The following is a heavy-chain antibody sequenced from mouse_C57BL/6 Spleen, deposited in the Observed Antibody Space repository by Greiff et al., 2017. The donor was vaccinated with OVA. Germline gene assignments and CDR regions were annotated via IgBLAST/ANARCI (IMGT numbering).Heavy chain of an antibody. Sequence: VQLQQPGTELVKPGASVKLSCKASGYTFTSYWMHWVKQRPGQGLEWIGNINPSNGGTNYNEKFKSKATLTVDKSSSTAYMQLSSRTSEDSAVYYCAREGTTVVDWYFDVWGTGTTVTVFS. CDR2: INPSNGGT. V-gene: IGHV1-53*01. CDR1: GYTFTSYW. CDR3: AREGTTVVDWYFDV. J-gene: IGHJ1*03. D-gene: IGHD1-1*01.